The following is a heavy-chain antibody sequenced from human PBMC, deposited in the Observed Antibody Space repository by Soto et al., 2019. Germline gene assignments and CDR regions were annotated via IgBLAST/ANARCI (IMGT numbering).Heavy chain of an antibody. J-gene: IGHJ6*02. Sequence: ASVKVSCKASGYTFTGCYMHWVRQAPGQGLEWMGWINPNSGGTNYAQKFQGWVTMTRDTSISTAYMELSRLRSDDTAVYYCAREQGSSRYCSSTSCYVYYYGMDVWGQGTTVTVSS. CDR3: AREQGSSRYCSSTSCYVYYYGMDV. V-gene: IGHV1-2*04. CDR2: INPNSGGT. D-gene: IGHD2-2*01. CDR1: GYTFTGCY.